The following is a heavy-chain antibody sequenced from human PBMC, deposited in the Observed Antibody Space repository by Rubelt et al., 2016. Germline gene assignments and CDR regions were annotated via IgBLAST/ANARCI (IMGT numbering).Heavy chain of an antibody. D-gene: IGHD3-3*01. CDR2: MNPNSGNT. Sequence: QVQLVQSGAEVKKPGASVKVSCKASGYTFTSYDINWVRQATGQGLEWMGWMNPNSGNTGYAQKFQGRVTMPRNTSISTAYMELGSVRSEDKAVYYCARLSITIFGVVVYYYGMDVWGQGTTVTVSS. J-gene: IGHJ6*02. V-gene: IGHV1-8*01. CDR3: ARLSITIFGVVVYYYGMDV. CDR1: GYTFTSYD.